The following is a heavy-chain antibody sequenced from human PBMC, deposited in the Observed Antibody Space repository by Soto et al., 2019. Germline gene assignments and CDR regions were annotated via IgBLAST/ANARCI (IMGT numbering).Heavy chain of an antibody. Sequence: EVQLLESGGDLVQPGGSLRLSCAASGFTFSTYAMSWVRQAPGKGLEWVSGLYGNGGGITYADSVKGRFTISRDNSNNMLYWQMHSLRAEDTAVYYCAKDRQPDGLWPFDHWGQGTLVTVSS. CDR2: LYGNGGGI. J-gene: IGHJ4*02. D-gene: IGHD2-8*01. CDR3: AKDRQPDGLWPFDH. CDR1: GFTFSTYA. V-gene: IGHV3-23*01.